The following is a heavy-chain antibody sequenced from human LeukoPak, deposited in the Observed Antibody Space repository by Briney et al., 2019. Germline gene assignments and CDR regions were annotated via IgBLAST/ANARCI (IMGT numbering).Heavy chain of an antibody. CDR1: GFTFSSYA. CDR3: TTDPTPYCSGGSCSIYYYYGMDV. J-gene: IGHJ6*02. CDR2: ISGSGGST. D-gene: IGHD2-15*01. V-gene: IGHV3-23*01. Sequence: GSLRLSCAASGFTFSSYAMSWVRQAPGKGLEWVSAISGSGGSTYYADSVKGRFTISRDNSKNTLYLQMNSLKTEDTAVYYCTTDPTPYCSGGSCSIYYYYGMDVWGQGTTVTVSS.